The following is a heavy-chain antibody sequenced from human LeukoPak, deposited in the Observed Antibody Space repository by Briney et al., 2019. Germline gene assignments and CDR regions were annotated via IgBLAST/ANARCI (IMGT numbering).Heavy chain of an antibody. V-gene: IGHV4-61*02. Sequence: SQTLSLTCTVSGGSISSGSYYWSWIRQPAGKGLEWIGRIYTSGSTNYNPSLKSRVTISVDTSKNQFSLKLSSVTAADTAVYYCARALGGYPANFDYWGQGTLATVSS. D-gene: IGHD1-26*01. J-gene: IGHJ4*02. CDR1: GGSISSGSYY. CDR2: IYTSGST. CDR3: ARALGGYPANFDY.